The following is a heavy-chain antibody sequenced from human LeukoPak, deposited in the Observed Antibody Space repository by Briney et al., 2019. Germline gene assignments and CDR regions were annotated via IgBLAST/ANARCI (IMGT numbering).Heavy chain of an antibody. V-gene: IGHV1-8*01. CDR2: MNPNSGNT. D-gene: IGHD3-22*01. J-gene: IGHJ5*02. CDR1: GYTFTSYD. CDR3: ARGVPLVVVITKGILRGGRWFDP. Sequence: GASVKVSCKASGYTFTSYDINWVRQATGQGLEWMGWMNPNSGNTGYAQKFQGRVTMTRNTSISTAYMELSSLRSEDTAVYYCARGVPLVVVITKGILRGGRWFDPWGQGTLVTVSS.